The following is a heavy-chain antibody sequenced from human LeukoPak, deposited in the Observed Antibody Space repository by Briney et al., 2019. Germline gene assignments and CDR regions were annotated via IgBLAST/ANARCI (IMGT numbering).Heavy chain of an antibody. D-gene: IGHD2-15*01. CDR1: GFSFSNYS. J-gene: IGHJ4*02. CDR3: ARDGGYWRFDY. CDR2: ISSSSSTI. Sequence: GGSLRLSCAASGFSFSNYSMKWVRQAPGKGLEWVSSISSSSSTIYYADSVKGRLTISRDNAKNSLYLQMNSLRAEDTAVYYCARDGGYWRFDYWGQGTLVTVSS. V-gene: IGHV3-48*04.